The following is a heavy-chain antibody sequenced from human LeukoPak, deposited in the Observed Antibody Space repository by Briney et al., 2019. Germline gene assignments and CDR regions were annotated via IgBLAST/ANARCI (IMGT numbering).Heavy chain of an antibody. V-gene: IGHV3-23*01. D-gene: IGHD3-22*01. J-gene: IGHJ4*02. CDR1: GFTFSSYW. CDR2: ISGSGDNT. CDR3: AKGSYYDSSGSFYFDY. Sequence: GGSLRLSCAASGFTFSSYWMSWVRQAPGKGLEWVSGISGSGDNTHYADSVKGRFTISRDNSKNTLYVQVNSLGTEDTAAYYCAKGSYYDSSGSFYFDYWGQGTLVTVSS.